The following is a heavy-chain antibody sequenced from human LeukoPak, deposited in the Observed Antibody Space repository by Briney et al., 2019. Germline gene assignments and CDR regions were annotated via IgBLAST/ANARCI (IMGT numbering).Heavy chain of an antibody. J-gene: IGHJ5*02. V-gene: IGHV4-34*01. CDR3: AKNNWFDP. CDR2: INHSGST. Sequence: PSETLSLTCAVSGGPFSDHHWSWIRQPPGKGLEWIGEINHSGSTTYNPSLKSRVTISADTSKNQFSLILNSVTAADTAVYHCAKNNWFDPWGQGTLVSVSS. CDR1: GGPFSDHH.